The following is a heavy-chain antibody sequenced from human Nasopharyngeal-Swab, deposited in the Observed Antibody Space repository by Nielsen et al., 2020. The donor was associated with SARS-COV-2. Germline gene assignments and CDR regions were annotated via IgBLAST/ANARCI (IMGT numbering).Heavy chain of an antibody. CDR1: GYSFTSYW. CDR3: ARRTEYYYDIHVDY. CDR2: IYPGDSDT. Sequence: KVSCKGSGYSFTSYWIGWVRQMPGKGLEWMGIIYPGDSDTRYSPSFQGQVTISADKSINTAYLQWSSLKASDTAMYYCARRTEYYYDIHVDYWGQGTLVTVSS. D-gene: IGHD3-22*01. J-gene: IGHJ4*02. V-gene: IGHV5-51*01.